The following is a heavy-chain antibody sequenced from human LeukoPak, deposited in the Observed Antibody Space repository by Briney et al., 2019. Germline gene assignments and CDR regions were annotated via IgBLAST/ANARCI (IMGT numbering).Heavy chain of an antibody. CDR3: AKDADFLWFGELLDLDY. J-gene: IGHJ4*02. CDR2: ISGSGGST. V-gene: IGHV3-23*01. D-gene: IGHD3-10*01. Sequence: PGGTLRLSCAASGFTFSSYGMSWVRQAPGKGREWVSAISGSGGSTYYADSVKGRFTISRDNSKNTLYLQMNSLRAEDTAVYYCAKDADFLWFGELLDLDYWGQGTLVTVSS. CDR1: GFTFSSYG.